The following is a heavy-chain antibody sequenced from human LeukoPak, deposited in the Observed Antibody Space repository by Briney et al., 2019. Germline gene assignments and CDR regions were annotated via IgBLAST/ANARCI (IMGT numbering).Heavy chain of an antibody. Sequence: PGGSLRLSCAASGFTFSNAWMSWVRQAPGKGLEWVGRIKSKTDGGTTDYAAPVKGRFTISRDDSKNTLYLQMNSLKTEDTAVYYCTTRDGYCSSTSCYFSDMDVWGKGTTVTVSS. D-gene: IGHD2-2*01. CDR1: GFTFSNAW. CDR2: IKSKTDGGTT. V-gene: IGHV3-15*01. J-gene: IGHJ6*03. CDR3: TTRDGYCSSTSCYFSDMDV.